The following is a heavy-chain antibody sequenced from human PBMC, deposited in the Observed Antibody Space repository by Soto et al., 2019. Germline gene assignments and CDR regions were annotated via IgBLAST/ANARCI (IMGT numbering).Heavy chain of an antibody. Sequence: ASVKVSCRASGYTFTSYGISWVRQAPGQGLEWMGWISAYKGNTNYAQKLQGRVTMTTDTSTSTAYMELRSLRSDDTAVYYCARDYFVDTAMVTASGYYYFDYWGQGTLVTVSS. V-gene: IGHV1-18*01. J-gene: IGHJ4*02. D-gene: IGHD5-18*01. CDR2: ISAYKGNT. CDR1: GYTFTSYG. CDR3: ARDYFVDTAMVTASGYYYFDY.